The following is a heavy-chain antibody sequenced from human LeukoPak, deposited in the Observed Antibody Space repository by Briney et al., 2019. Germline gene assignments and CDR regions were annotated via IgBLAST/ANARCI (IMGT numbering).Heavy chain of an antibody. D-gene: IGHD2-2*01. CDR3: ARHSGQLLLNFDY. Sequence: SETLSLTCAVSGYSISSGYYWGWIRQPPGKGLEWIGSIYHSGSTYYNPSLKSRVTISVDTSKNQFSLKLSSVTAADTAVYYCARHSGQLLLNFDYWGQGTLVPVSS. CDR2: IYHSGST. V-gene: IGHV4-38-2*01. J-gene: IGHJ4*02. CDR1: GYSISSGYY.